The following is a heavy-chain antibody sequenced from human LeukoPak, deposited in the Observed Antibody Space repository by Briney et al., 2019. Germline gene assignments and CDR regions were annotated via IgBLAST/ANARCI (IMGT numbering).Heavy chain of an antibody. J-gene: IGHJ5*02. CDR1: GYTFTGYY. CDR2: INPNSGGT. CDR3: ARDHCSGGSCYWSFDP. Sequence: ASVKVSCKASGYTFTGYYMHWVRQAPGQGLEWMGWINPNSGGTNYAQKFQGRVTMTRDTSISTAYMELSRLRSDDTAVYYCARDHCSGGSCYWSFDPWGQATLVTVSS. D-gene: IGHD2-15*01. V-gene: IGHV1-2*02.